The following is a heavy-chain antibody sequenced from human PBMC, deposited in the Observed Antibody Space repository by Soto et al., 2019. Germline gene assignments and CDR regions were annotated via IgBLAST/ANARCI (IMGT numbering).Heavy chain of an antibody. CDR1: GYSFTSYD. V-gene: IGHV1-2*04. Sequence: GASVRVSCKASGYSFTSYDISWVRQAPGQGLEWMGWINPNSGGTNYAQKFQGWVTMTRDTSISTAYMELSRLRSDDTAVYYCAVRGYCSSTSCYGLNWGQGTLVTVSS. J-gene: IGHJ4*02. D-gene: IGHD2-2*01. CDR3: AVRGYCSSTSCYGLN. CDR2: INPNSGGT.